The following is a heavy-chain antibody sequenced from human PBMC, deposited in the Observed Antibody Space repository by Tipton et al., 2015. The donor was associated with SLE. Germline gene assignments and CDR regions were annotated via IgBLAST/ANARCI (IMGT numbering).Heavy chain of an antibody. CDR2: IHHRGST. CDR1: GASITSSDW. V-gene: IGHV4-4*02. D-gene: IGHD6-19*01. Sequence: GSLRLSCAVSGASITSSDWWSWVRQPPGKGLEYIGEIHHRGSTNYKSSLRGRVTISVDKSKNQFSLKLTSVTAADTAVYYCARETEDTGWIHSRDYIYYYYYVDVWGQGTTATVSS. CDR3: ARETEDTGWIHSRDYIYYYYYVDV. J-gene: IGHJ6*03.